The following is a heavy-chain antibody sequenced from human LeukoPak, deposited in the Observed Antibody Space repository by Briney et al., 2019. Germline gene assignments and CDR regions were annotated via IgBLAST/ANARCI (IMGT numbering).Heavy chain of an antibody. CDR3: ARDEKGSSSWFTYYYYMDV. D-gene: IGHD6-13*01. J-gene: IGHJ6*03. CDR2: IIPIFGTA. CDR1: GGTFSSYA. Sequence: GSSVKVSXKASGGTFSSYAISWVRQGPGQGLEWMGRIIPIFGTANYAQKFQGRVTITTDESTSTAYMELSSLRSEDTAVYYCARDEKGSSSWFTYYYYMDVWGKGTTVTVSS. V-gene: IGHV1-69*05.